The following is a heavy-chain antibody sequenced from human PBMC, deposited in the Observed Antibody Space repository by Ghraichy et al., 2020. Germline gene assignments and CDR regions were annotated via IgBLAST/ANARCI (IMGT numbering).Heavy chain of an antibody. J-gene: IGHJ4*02. CDR2: IYYSGTS. Sequence: SQTLSLTCTVSGGSFSSPDSYWGWIRQPPGKGLEWIAHIYYSGTSYYNPALRSRVSISVDTSKKQFSLRLSSVTAADTATYHCARRFCDGGACYNGYYFDFWGQGTLVTVSS. CDR1: GGSFSSPDSY. D-gene: IGHD2-21*02. CDR3: ARRFCDGGACYNGYYFDF. V-gene: IGHV4-39*01.